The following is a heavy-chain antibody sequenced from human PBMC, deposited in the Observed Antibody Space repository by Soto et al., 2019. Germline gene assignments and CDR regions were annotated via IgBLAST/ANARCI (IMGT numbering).Heavy chain of an antibody. Sequence: GGSLRLSCAASGFTFSSYWMSWVRQAPGKGLEWVANIKQDGSEKYYVDSVKDRFTISRDNAKNSLYLQMNSLRAEDTAVYYCARDSFYGSGSYLDYWGQGTLVTVSS. CDR3: ARDSFYGSGSYLDY. CDR2: IKQDGSEK. V-gene: IGHV3-7*03. D-gene: IGHD3-10*01. CDR1: GFTFSSYW. J-gene: IGHJ4*02.